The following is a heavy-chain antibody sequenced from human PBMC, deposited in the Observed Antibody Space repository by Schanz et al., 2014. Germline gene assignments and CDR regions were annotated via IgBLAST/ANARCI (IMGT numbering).Heavy chain of an antibody. CDR1: GSTFSAYW. CDR2: INTDETTT. Sequence: EVQLVESGGGVVQPGGSLRLSCAASGSTFSAYWMHWVRQVPGKGLVWIARINTDETTTKYADSVRGRFTISRDNSKNMVYLQMNSLRAEDTAVYYCVRDTDYHFDYWGQGTLVTVSS. CDR3: VRDTDYHFDY. V-gene: IGHV3-74*01. D-gene: IGHD4-17*01. J-gene: IGHJ4*02.